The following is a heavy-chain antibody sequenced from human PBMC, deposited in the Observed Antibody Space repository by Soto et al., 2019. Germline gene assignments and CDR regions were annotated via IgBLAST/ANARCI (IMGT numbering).Heavy chain of an antibody. CDR2: ISGSDDNT. CDR3: AKRSSSSTFDY. J-gene: IGHJ4*02. Sequence: EVQLLESGGGLVQPGESLRLSCAASGFTFSSYAMSWVRQAPGKGLEWVSVISGSDDNTYYADSVKGRFTISRDNSKNTLYLQMNSPRAEDTAVYYCAKRSSSSTFDYWGQGTLVTVSS. CDR1: GFTFSSYA. V-gene: IGHV3-23*01. D-gene: IGHD6-6*01.